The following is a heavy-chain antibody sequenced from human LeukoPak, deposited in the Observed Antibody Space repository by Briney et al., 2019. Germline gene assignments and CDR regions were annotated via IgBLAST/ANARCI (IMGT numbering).Heavy chain of an antibody. D-gene: IGHD4-23*01. Sequence: PGGSLRLSCAASGFTFSSYAMSWVRQAPGKGLEWVSAISGSGGSTHYADSVKGRFTISRDNSKNTLYLQMNSLRAEDTAVYYCAKDRTPGDYYYYYGMDVWGQGTTVTVSS. V-gene: IGHV3-23*01. CDR1: GFTFSSYA. CDR2: ISGSGGST. J-gene: IGHJ6*02. CDR3: AKDRTPGDYYYYYGMDV.